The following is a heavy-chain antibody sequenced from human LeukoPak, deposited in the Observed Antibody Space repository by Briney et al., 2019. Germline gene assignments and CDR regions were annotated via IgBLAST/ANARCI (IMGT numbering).Heavy chain of an antibody. V-gene: IGHV3-30*02. J-gene: IGHJ4*02. CDR1: GFTFSSYG. Sequence: PGGSLRLSCAASGFTFSSYGMHWVRQAPGKGLEWVAFIRYDGSNKYYADSVKGRFTISRDNSKNTLYLQMNSLRAEDTAVYYCASSPLAARPKLDYWGQGTLVTVSS. CDR2: IRYDGSNK. D-gene: IGHD6-6*01. CDR3: ASSPLAARPKLDY.